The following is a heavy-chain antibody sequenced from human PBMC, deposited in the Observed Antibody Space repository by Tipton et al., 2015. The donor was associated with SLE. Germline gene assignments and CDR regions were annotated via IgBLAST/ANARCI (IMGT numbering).Heavy chain of an antibody. V-gene: IGHV4-61*02. Sequence: TLSLTCTVSGGAISSDSHYWTWIRQPAGKGLEWIGRFYTPGNNHSNPSLTSRVTMSVDTSKNQFSLQLSSVTVADTAVYYCARERLLWPRGNFDIWGQGIMVTVSA. CDR3: ARERLLWPRGNFDI. J-gene: IGHJ3*02. D-gene: IGHD3-10*01. CDR1: GGAISSDSHY. CDR2: FYTPGNN.